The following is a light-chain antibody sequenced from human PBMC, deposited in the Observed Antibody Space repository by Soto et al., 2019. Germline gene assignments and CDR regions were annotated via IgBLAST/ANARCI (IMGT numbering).Light chain of an antibody. CDR3: QQYNSWPPWT. CDR2: GAS. J-gene: IGKJ1*01. V-gene: IGKV3-15*01. CDR1: QNVANY. Sequence: EIVLTQSPATLSLSPGERATLSCRASQNVANYLDWYQQKPGQAPRLLIYGASTRATGIPARFSGSGSGTEFTPTIGSLQSEDFAVYFCQQYNSWPPWTFGPGTKVDIK.